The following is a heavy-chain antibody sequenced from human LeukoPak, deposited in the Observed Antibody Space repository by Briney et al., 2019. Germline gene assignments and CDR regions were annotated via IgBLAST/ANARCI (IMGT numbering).Heavy chain of an antibody. CDR3: ATEATSSYWGY. Sequence: AASVKVSCKASGYTFTSYHMHWVRQAPGQGLEWMGIINPSGGSTSYAQKFQGRVTMTRDMSTSTVYMELSSLRSEDTAVYYCATEATSSYWGYWGQGTLVTVSS. V-gene: IGHV1-46*01. CDR2: INPSGGST. D-gene: IGHD7-27*01. J-gene: IGHJ4*02. CDR1: GYTFTSYH.